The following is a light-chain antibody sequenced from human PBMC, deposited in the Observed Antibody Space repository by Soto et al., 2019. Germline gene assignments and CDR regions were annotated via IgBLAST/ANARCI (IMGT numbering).Light chain of an antibody. CDR1: QSVSSS. CDR2: GAS. CDR3: QQYNNWWT. J-gene: IGKJ1*01. Sequence: DIMMTQSPATLSVSPGERDTLSCRASQSVSSSLAWYQQKPGQAPRLLIYGASTRATGIPARFSGSGSGTEFTLTINSLQSEDFAVYCCQQYNNWWTFGQGTKVEIK. V-gene: IGKV3-15*01.